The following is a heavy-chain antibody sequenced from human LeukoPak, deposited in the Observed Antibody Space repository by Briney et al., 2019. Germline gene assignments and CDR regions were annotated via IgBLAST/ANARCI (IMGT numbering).Heavy chain of an antibody. D-gene: IGHD3-22*01. CDR2: VNPNSGGT. CDR3: ARSGGYYYDSSGYPFDY. CDR1: GYTFTGYY. J-gene: IGHJ4*02. Sequence: ASVKVSCKASGYTFTGYYMHWVRQAPGQGLEWMGWVNPNSGGTNYAQKFQGRVTMTRDMSTSTVYMELSSLRSEDTAVYYCARSGGYYYDSSGYPFDYWGQGTLVTVSS. V-gene: IGHV1-2*02.